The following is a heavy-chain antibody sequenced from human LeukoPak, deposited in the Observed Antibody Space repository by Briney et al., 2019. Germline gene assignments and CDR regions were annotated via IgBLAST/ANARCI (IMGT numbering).Heavy chain of an antibody. CDR1: GFTFSSYS. CDR3: ARDSQGTSGYYYMDV. Sequence: GGSLRLSCAASGFTFSSYSMNWVRQAPGKGLEWVSSISRSSSYIYYADSVKGRFTISRDNAKNSLYLQMNSLRAEDTAVYYCARDSQGTSGYYYMDVWGKGTTVTVSS. CDR2: ISRSSSYI. J-gene: IGHJ6*03. V-gene: IGHV3-21*01. D-gene: IGHD2-2*01.